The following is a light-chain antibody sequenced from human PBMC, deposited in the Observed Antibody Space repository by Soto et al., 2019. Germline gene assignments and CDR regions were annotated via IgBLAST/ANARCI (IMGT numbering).Light chain of an antibody. CDR2: DIN. J-gene: IGLJ1*01. Sequence: SALTQPASVSGSPGQSITISCTGTSSDVGNYIFASWYRQHPGKAPKLMIYDINNRPSGVSNRFSGSKSGNTASLTISGLQAEDEADYYCVSYTTSASYVFGTGTKVTVL. CDR3: VSYTTSASYV. V-gene: IGLV2-14*01. CDR1: SSDVGNYIF.